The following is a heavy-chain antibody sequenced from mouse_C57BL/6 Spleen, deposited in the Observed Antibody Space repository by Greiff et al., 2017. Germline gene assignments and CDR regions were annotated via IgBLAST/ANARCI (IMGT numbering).Heavy chain of an antibody. V-gene: IGHV1-72*01. CDR2: IDPNSGGT. J-gene: IGHJ4*01. CDR1: GYTFTSYW. D-gene: IGHD2-4*01. CDR3: ARAGDYDAGDAMDY. Sequence: QVQLQQPGAELVKPGASVKLSCKASGYTFTSYWMHWVKQRPGRGLEWIGRIDPNSGGTKYNEKFKSKATLTVDKPSSTAYMQLSSLTSEDSAVDYCARAGDYDAGDAMDYWGQGTSVTVSA.